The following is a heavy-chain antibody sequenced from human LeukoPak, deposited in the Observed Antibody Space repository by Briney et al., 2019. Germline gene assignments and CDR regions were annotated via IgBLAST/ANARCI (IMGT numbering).Heavy chain of an antibody. J-gene: IGHJ4*02. Sequence: GGSLRLSCAASGFTFSSYWMHWVRQAPGKGLVWVSRINSDGSSTSYADSVKGRFTISRDNAKNTLYLQMNSLRAEDTAVYYCARGVGYYGSGSYSDYWGQGTLVTVSS. CDR1: GFTFSSYW. CDR3: ARGVGYYGSGSYSDY. CDR2: INSDGSST. V-gene: IGHV3-74*01. D-gene: IGHD3-10*01.